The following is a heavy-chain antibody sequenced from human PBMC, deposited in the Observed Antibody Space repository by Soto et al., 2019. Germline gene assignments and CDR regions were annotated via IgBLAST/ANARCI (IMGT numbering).Heavy chain of an antibody. CDR2: IWNDGSDK. J-gene: IGHJ4*02. Sequence: GGSLRLSCAASGFTFSSYGMHWVRQAPGKGLEWVAVIWNDGSDKYYGDSVKGRFTISRDNSKNTLYLQMNSLRDDDTAVYSCARASGYGSGWYYFDYWGQGTLVTVSS. D-gene: IGHD6-19*01. V-gene: IGHV3-33*01. CDR1: GFTFSSYG. CDR3: ARASGYGSGWYYFDY.